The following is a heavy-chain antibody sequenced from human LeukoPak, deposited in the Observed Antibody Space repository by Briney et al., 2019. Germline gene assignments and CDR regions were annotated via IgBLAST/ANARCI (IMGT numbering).Heavy chain of an antibody. CDR1: RGSISSNIYS. D-gene: IGHD5/OR15-5a*01. CDR2: IHYSGRT. CDR3: ATSDTVSTYNWFDP. Sequence: SETLCLTCTVSRGSISSNIYSCGWICPPPRKRLECIVNIHYSGRTYSNPSIKSRVTISVDTSKNQFALSLSSLTAADTAVYYCATSDTVSTYNWFDPWGKGTLVTVSS. V-gene: IGHV4-39*01. J-gene: IGHJ5*02.